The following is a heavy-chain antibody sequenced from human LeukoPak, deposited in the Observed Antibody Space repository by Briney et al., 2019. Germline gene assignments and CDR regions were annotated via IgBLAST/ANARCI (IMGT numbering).Heavy chain of an antibody. J-gene: IGHJ4*02. D-gene: IGHD3-10*01. V-gene: IGHV3-48*03. CDR2: ISSSGNTM. Sequence: GGSLRLSCAASGFTFSSYEMNWVRQAPGKGLEWVSYISSSGNTMYYADSVKGRFTISRDNAKNSLYLQMNSLRAEDTAVYYCVRDRTMVIDYWGQGTLVTVS. CDR1: GFTFSSYE. CDR3: VRDRTMVIDY.